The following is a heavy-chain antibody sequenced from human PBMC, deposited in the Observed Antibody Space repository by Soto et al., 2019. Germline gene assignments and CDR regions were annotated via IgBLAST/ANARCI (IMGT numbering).Heavy chain of an antibody. Sequence: GGSLRLSCEASGFSFSTYSMHWVRQAPGKGLEWVSSIGRRSDIYYADSVKGRFTISRGNAKNSVSLQMNSLRDEVTAVYYCAREETAWPLAYGLDVWGQGTTVTVSS. CDR1: GFSFSTYS. V-gene: IGHV3-21*01. CDR2: IGRRSDI. J-gene: IGHJ6*02. CDR3: AREETAWPLAYGLDV. D-gene: IGHD2-21*02.